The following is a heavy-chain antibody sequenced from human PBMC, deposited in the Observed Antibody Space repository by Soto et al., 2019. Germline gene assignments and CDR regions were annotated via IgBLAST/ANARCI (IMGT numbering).Heavy chain of an antibody. V-gene: IGHV5-51*01. D-gene: IGHD3-10*01. CDR2: IYPGDSDT. J-gene: IGHJ6*02. CDR1: GYSFTSYW. Sequence: GESLKISCNGSGYSFTSYWIGWVRQMPGKGLEWMGIIYPGDSDTRYSPSFRGQVTISADKSISTAYLQWSSLKASDTAMYYCATSLGSGSYRYYYYYGMDVWGQGTTVTVSS. CDR3: ATSLGSGSYRYYYYYGMDV.